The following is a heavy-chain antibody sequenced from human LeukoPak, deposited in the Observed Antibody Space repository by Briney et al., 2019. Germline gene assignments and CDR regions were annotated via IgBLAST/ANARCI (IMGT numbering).Heavy chain of an antibody. CDR2: IYPGDSDT. CDR3: ARLSGDYSNSYYYYYMDV. V-gene: IGHV5-51*01. CDR1: GYSFTSYW. D-gene: IGHD4-11*01. Sequence: GESLKISCKGSGYSFTSYWTGWVGQMPGKGLEWMGIIYPGDSDTRYSPSFQGQVTISADKSISTAYLQWSSLKASDTAMYYCARLSGDYSNSYYYYYMDVWGKGTTVTVSS. J-gene: IGHJ6*03.